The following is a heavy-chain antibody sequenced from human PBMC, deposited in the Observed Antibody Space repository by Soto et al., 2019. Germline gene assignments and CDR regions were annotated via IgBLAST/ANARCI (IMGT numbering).Heavy chain of an antibody. CDR2: ISNDGNSK. D-gene: IGHD4-17*01. J-gene: IGHJ6*02. V-gene: IGHV3-30*18. CDR3: AKGGPDEYGDFEALYYHYGLDV. Sequence: QVQLVESGGGVVQPGRSLRLSCAASGFTFSTYGMHWVRQAPGKGLEWVAVISNDGNSKYYADSVKGRFTISRDNSKNTLYLQMNSLRAADTAMYHCAKGGPDEYGDFEALYYHYGLDVWGQGTAVTVS. CDR1: GFTFSTYG.